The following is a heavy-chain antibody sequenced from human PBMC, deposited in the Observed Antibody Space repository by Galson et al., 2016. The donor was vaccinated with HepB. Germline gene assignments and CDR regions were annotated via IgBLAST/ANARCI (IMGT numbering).Heavy chain of an antibody. Sequence: QSGAEVKKPGESLKISCKASGYNFNTYWIAWVRQTPGKGLGWMGITYPGDSDTRYSPSFQGQVTISADKSLNTAYLQWSSLKASGTATYYCARHGWRNGDYYYVMGAEFNYWGQGTLVSVSS. CDR3: ARHGWRNGDYYYVMGAEFNY. CDR2: TYPGDSDT. J-gene: IGHJ4*02. V-gene: IGHV5-51*01. CDR1: GYNFNTYW. D-gene: IGHD3-22*01.